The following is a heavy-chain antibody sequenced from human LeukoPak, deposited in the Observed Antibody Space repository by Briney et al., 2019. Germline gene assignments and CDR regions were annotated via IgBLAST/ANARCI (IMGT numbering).Heavy chain of an antibody. J-gene: IGHJ4*02. D-gene: IGHD3-10*01. CDR1: GFTFDDYA. V-gene: IGHV3-20*04. CDR2: INWNGGST. CDR3: ARDRYYGSESYYGFPPHFDY. Sequence: GGSLRLSCAASGFTFDDYAMHWVRQAPGKGLEWVSGINWNGGSTGYADSVKGRFTISRDNSKNTLYLQMNSLRAEDTAVYYCARDRYYGSESYYGFPPHFDYWGQGTLVTVSS.